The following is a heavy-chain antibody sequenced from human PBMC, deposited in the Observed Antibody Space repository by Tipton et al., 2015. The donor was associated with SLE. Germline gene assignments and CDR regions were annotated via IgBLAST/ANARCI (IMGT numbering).Heavy chain of an antibody. CDR1: GGSISSHY. J-gene: IGHJ4*02. CDR2: IYYSGST. Sequence: TLSLTCTVSGGSISSHYWSWIRQPPGKGLEWSGYIYYSGSTNYNPSLKSRVTISVDTSKNQFSLKLSSVTAADTAGYYCARGDGGYWGQGTLVTVSS. CDR3: ARGDGGY. V-gene: IGHV4-59*11. D-gene: IGHD3-10*01.